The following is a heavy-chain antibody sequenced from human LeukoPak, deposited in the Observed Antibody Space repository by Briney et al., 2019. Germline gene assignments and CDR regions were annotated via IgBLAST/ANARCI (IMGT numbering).Heavy chain of an antibody. D-gene: IGHD2-15*01. J-gene: IGHJ6*02. CDR3: ARGPYCSGGSCYSDYYYGMDV. V-gene: IGHV3-74*01. CDR1: GFTFRSYW. CDR2: INSDGSST. Sequence: PGGSLRLSCAASGFTFRSYWMHWVRQAPGKGLVWVSRINSDGSSTSYADSVKGRFTISRDNAKNTLYLQMNSLRAEDTAVYYCARGPYCSGGSCYSDYYYGMDVWGQGTTVTVSS.